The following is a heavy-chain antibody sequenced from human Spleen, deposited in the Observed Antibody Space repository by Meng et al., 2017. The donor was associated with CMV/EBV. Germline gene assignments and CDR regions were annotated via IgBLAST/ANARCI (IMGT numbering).Heavy chain of an antibody. J-gene: IGHJ4*02. CDR1: GFTFNTYA. Sequence: GGSLRLSCAASGFTFNTYAMHWVRQAPGKWLEWVAVMSSDGINKYYADSVKGRFTISRDSSKNTVYMQINSLRAEDTAVYYCARSRGDYYDSSGYYLFDHWGQGALVTVSS. CDR2: MSSDGINK. D-gene: IGHD3-22*01. V-gene: IGHV3-30*04. CDR3: ARSRGDYYDSSGYYLFDH.